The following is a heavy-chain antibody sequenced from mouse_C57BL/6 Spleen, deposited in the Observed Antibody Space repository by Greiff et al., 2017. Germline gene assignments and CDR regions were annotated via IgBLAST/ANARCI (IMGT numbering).Heavy chain of an antibody. CDR3: ARDDYDDYYALDY. V-gene: IGHV1-81*01. J-gene: IGHJ4*01. CDR1: GYTFTSYG. CDR2: IYPRSGNT. Sequence: VQLQQSGAELARPGASVKLSCKASGYTFTSYGIRWVKQRTGQGLEWIGEIYPRSGNTYYNEKFKGKATLTADKSSSTAYMELSSLTSEDSAVYFCARDDYDDYYALDYWGQGTSVTVSS. D-gene: IGHD2-4*01.